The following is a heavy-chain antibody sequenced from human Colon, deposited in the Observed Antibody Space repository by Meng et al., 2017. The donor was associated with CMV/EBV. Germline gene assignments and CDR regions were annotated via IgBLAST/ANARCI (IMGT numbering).Heavy chain of an antibody. D-gene: IGHD3-10*01. V-gene: IGHV3-23*01. CDR2: ILVDSVTT. CDR3: ARDYVAYGAGRGIDY. CDR1: EYTIRSYA. J-gene: IGHJ4*02. Sequence: GESLKISCVASEYTIRSYAMDWVRQAPGKGLEWVSAILVDSVTTNYADSVKGRFTISRDNAKNTLYLEMNSLRAEDMAVYYCARDYVAYGAGRGIDYWGQGTLVTVSS.